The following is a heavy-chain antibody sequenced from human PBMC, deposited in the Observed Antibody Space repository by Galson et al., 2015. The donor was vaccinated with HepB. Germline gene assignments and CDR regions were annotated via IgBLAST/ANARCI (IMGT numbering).Heavy chain of an antibody. CDR1: GGSFSGYY. J-gene: IGHJ5*02. Sequence: SETLSLTCAVYGGSFSGYYWSWIRQPPGKGLEWIGEINHSGSTNYNPSLKSRVTISADTSKNQFSLKLSSVTAADTAVYYCARGSSVGWNYCSSTSCYTDWFDPWGQGTLVTVSS. CDR3: ARGSSVGWNYCSSTSCYTDWFDP. CDR2: INHSGST. D-gene: IGHD2-2*02. V-gene: IGHV4-34*01.